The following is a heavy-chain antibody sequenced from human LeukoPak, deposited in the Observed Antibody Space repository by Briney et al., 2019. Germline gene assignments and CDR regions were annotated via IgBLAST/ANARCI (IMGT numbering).Heavy chain of an antibody. V-gene: IGHV3-30*18. D-gene: IGHD6-13*01. CDR2: ILYDGRDK. J-gene: IGHJ4*02. CDR1: GFTFSSYG. CDR3: AKTTRGRSSPYYFDY. Sequence: GGSLRLSCAASGFTFSSYGIHWVRQAPGKGLEWVAVILYDGRDKYYADSVKGRFTISRDNSKNTLYLQMNSLRAEDTAVYYCAKTTRGRSSPYYFDYWGQGTLVTVSS.